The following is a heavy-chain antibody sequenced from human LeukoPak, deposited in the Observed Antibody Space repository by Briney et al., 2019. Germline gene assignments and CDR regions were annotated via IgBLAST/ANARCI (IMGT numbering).Heavy chain of an antibody. Sequence: SVKVSCKASGGTFSSYAISWVRQAPGQGLEWMGGIIPIFGTANYAQKFQGRVTITADKSTSTAYMELSSLRSEDTAVYYCARVNTMIVVVITTDDAFDIWGQGTMVTVSS. CDR2: IIPIFGTA. CDR3: ARVNTMIVVVITTDDAFDI. CDR1: GGTFSSYA. V-gene: IGHV1-69*06. D-gene: IGHD3-22*01. J-gene: IGHJ3*02.